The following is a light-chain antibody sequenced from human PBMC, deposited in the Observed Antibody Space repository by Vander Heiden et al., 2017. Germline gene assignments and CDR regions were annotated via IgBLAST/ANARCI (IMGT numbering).Light chain of an antibody. CDR2: GSS. J-gene: IGKJ1*01. V-gene: IGKV1-39*01. Sequence: DIQMTQSPSSLSASVGDRVTITCRASQTINTFLNWYQQKPGKAPKLLIYGSSTLQGGAPSRFSGSGSGAEFTLTINGLQPEDFATYYCQQTYSIPWTFGQGTKVEIK. CDR3: QQTYSIPWT. CDR1: QTINTF.